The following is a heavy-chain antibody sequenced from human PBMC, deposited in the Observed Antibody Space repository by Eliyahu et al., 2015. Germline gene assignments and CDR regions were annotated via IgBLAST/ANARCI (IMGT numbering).Heavy chain of an antibody. Sequence: QLQLQESGPGLVKPSETLSLTCTVSGGSISSSSYYWGWIRQPPGKGLEWIGSIYYSGSTYYNPSLKSRVTISVDTSKNQFSLKLSSVTAADTAVYYCARGSSGWGKSFDYWGQGTLVTVSS. D-gene: IGHD6-19*01. CDR2: IYYSGST. CDR1: GGSISSSSYY. V-gene: IGHV4-39*01. J-gene: IGHJ4*02. CDR3: ARGSSGWGKSFDY.